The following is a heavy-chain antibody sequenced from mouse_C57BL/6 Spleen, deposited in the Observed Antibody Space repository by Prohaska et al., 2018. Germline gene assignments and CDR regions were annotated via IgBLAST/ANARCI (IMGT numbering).Heavy chain of an antibody. J-gene: IGHJ3*01. Sequence: EVKLEESGGGLVQPGGSMKLSCVAYGFTFSNYWMNWVRQSPEKGLEWVAQIRLKSDNYATHYAESVKGRFTISRDDSKSSVYLQMNNLRAEDTGIYYCTGPAAWFAYWGQGTLVTVSA. CDR3: TGPAAWFAY. CDR2: IRLKSDNYAT. V-gene: IGHV6-3*01. CDR1: GFTFSNYW.